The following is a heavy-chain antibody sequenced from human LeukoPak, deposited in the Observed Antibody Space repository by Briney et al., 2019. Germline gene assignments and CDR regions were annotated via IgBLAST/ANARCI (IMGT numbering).Heavy chain of an antibody. CDR1: GFTFRSFE. D-gene: IGHD3-22*01. J-gene: IGHJ4*02. V-gene: IGHV3-48*03. Sequence: PGGTLRLSCAASGFTFRSFEMKWVGQAPGNGLEWLSYIGTIGSPIYYADSVKGRFTISRDNARNSLCLQMNSLRVEDTAVYYCASFYDSSGRDYWGQGTLVTVSS. CDR2: IGTIGSPI. CDR3: ASFYDSSGRDY.